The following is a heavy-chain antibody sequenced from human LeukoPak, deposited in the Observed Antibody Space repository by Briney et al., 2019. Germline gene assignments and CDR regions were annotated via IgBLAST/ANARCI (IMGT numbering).Heavy chain of an antibody. J-gene: IGHJ5*02. CDR1: GGSFSGYY. Sequence: PSGTLSLTCAVYGGSFSGYYWSWIRQPPGKGLEWIGEINHSGSTNYNPSLKSRVTISVDTSKNQFSLKLSSVTAADTAVYYCARGPLYCSSTSCYNWFDPWGQGTLVTVSS. V-gene: IGHV4-34*01. CDR3: ARGPLYCSSTSCYNWFDP. D-gene: IGHD2-2*01. CDR2: INHSGST.